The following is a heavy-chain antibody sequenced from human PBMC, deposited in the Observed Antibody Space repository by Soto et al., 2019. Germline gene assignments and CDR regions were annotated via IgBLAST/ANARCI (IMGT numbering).Heavy chain of an antibody. CDR3: ARDGSITMVRGRPYYYYGMDV. Sequence: PGGSLRLSCAASGFTFSSYGMHWVRQAPGKGLEWVAVIWYDGSNKDYADSVKGRFTISRDNSKNTLYLQMNSLRAEDTAVYYCARDGSITMVRGRPYYYYGMDVWGQGTTVTVSS. D-gene: IGHD3-10*01. CDR2: IWYDGSNK. V-gene: IGHV3-33*01. CDR1: GFTFSSYG. J-gene: IGHJ6*02.